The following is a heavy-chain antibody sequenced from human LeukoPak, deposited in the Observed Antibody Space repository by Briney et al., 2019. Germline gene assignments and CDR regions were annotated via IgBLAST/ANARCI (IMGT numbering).Heavy chain of an antibody. V-gene: IGHV3-33*06. CDR1: GFTFSSYG. Sequence: GGSLRLSCAASGFTFSSYGMHWVRQAPGKGLEWVAVIWYDGSNKYYADSVKGRFTISRDNSKNTLYLQMNSLRAEDTAVYYCAKALYSGSYRNAFDIWGQGTMVTVSS. CDR3: AKALYSGSYRNAFDI. J-gene: IGHJ3*02. CDR2: IWYDGSNK. D-gene: IGHD1-26*01.